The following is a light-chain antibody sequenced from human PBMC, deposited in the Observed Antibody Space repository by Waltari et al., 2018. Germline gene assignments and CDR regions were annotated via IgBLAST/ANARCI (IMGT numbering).Light chain of an antibody. CDR1: RSAGGAYNF. CDR3: ASYTSITTVV. Sequence: QSALTQPASVSGSPGQSITISCRGPRSAGGAYNFVSWYQQHPGQAPKVLIYEVTNRPSGVSNRFSASKSGNTASLTISGLQAEDEADYYCASYTSITTVVFGGGTKLTVL. J-gene: IGLJ2*01. CDR2: EVT. V-gene: IGLV2-14*01.